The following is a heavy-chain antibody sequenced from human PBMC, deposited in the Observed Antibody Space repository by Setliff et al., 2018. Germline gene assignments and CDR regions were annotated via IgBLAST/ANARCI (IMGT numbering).Heavy chain of an antibody. CDR3: ARSDDYYDSSGFWFDP. D-gene: IGHD3-22*01. CDR2: IGESGNNI. Sequence: GGSLRLSCAASGFTFSGYYMQWVRQAPGKGLEWVSHIGESGNNIHYADSVKGRFTISRDNAKNSLYLQMNSLRAEDTAVYYCARSDDYYDSSGFWFDPWGQGTLVTVSS. CDR1: GFTFSGYY. J-gene: IGHJ5*02. V-gene: IGHV3-11*04.